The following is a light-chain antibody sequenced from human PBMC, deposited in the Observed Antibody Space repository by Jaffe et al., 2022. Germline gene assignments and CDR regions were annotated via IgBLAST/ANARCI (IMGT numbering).Light chain of an antibody. CDR1: QSVNSRY. CDR2: GTS. V-gene: IGKV3-20*01. CDR3: QQHTDSTPPMYT. Sequence: EFVVTQSPGTLALSPGERATLSCRASQSVNSRYFDWYQQKPGQAPRLLIYGTSTRATGVPDRFSGSGSGTDFTLTITRLEPEDFAVYFCQQHTDSTPPMYTFGQGTKLEIK. J-gene: IGKJ2*01.